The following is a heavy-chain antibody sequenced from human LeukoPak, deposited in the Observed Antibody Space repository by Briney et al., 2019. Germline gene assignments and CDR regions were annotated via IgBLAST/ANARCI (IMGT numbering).Heavy chain of an antibody. J-gene: IGHJ3*02. CDR2: IYYSGST. V-gene: IGHV4-59*01. D-gene: IGHD5-12*01. CDR1: GGSFIGFH. CDR3: ARVNWSGYDFRGAFDI. Sequence: PSETLSLTCAVYGGSFIGFHWNWIRQPPGKGLEWIGYIYYSGSTNYNPSLKSRVTISVDTSKNQFSLKLTSVTAADTAVYYCARVNWSGYDFRGAFDIWGQGTMVTVSS.